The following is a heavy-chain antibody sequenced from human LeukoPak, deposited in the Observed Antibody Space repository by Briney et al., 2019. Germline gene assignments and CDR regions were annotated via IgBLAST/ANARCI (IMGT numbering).Heavy chain of an antibody. Sequence: GGSLRLSCAASGFTFSGYAMSWVRQAPGKGLEWVSAINGSGSSTYYADSVKGRFTISRDNSKNSLYLQMNSLRAEDRSVYYCAKGEFQLWNFDYWGQGTLVTVSS. V-gene: IGHV3-23*01. CDR2: INGSGSST. CDR3: AKGEFQLWNFDY. CDR1: GFTFSGYA. J-gene: IGHJ4*02. D-gene: IGHD5-18*01.